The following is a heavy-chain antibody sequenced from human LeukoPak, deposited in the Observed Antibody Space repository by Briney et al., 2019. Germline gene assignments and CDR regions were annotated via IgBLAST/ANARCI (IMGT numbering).Heavy chain of an antibody. D-gene: IGHD1-26*01. CDR3: AKDYSGSTLEHFDI. J-gene: IGHJ3*02. V-gene: IGHV3-23*01. CDR2: ISGSGGST. Sequence: XAPXXXREXVXAISGSGGSTYYADSVKGRFTISRDNSKNTLYLQMNSLRAEDTAVYYCAKDYSGSTLEHFDIWAKGQWSPSLQ.